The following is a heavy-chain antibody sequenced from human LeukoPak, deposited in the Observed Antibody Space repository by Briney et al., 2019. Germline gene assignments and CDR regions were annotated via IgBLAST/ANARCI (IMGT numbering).Heavy chain of an antibody. J-gene: IGHJ4*02. V-gene: IGHV4-59*01. D-gene: IGHD6-13*01. Sequence: SETLSLTCTVSGGSISSYYWSWIRQPPGKGLEWIGYIYYSRSTNYNPSLTSRVTISVETSKNEFSLKLRTVTAADTAVYYCARVTGYRIEDYFDYWGQATKVSVSS. CDR2: IYYSRST. CDR3: ARVTGYRIEDYFDY. CDR1: GGSISSYY.